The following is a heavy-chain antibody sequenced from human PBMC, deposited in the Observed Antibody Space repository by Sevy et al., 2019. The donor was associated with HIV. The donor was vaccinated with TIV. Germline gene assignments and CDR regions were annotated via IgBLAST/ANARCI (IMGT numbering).Heavy chain of an antibody. CDR2: IYTSGST. Sequence: SETLSLTYTVSGGSISSGSYYWSWIRQPAGKGLEWIGRIYTSGSTNYNPSLKSRVTISVDTSKNQFSLKLSSVTAADTAVYYCARSAVVVTAKNWFDPWGQGTLVTVSS. CDR3: ARSAVVVTAKNWFDP. V-gene: IGHV4-61*02. D-gene: IGHD2-21*02. CDR1: GGSISSGSYY. J-gene: IGHJ5*02.